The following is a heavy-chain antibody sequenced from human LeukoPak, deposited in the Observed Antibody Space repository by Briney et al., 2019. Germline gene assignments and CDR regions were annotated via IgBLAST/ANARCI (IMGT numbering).Heavy chain of an antibody. V-gene: IGHV3-30-3*01. D-gene: IGHD2/OR15-2a*01. J-gene: IGHJ4*02. Sequence: PGRSLRLSCAASGFTFSSYAMHWVRQAPGKGLEWVAVISYDGSNKYYADSVKGRFTISRANSKNTLYLQMNSLKAEDTAVYYCASLLNDYGDYWGQGTLVTVSS. CDR1: GFTFSSYA. CDR2: ISYDGSNK. CDR3: ASLLNDYGDY.